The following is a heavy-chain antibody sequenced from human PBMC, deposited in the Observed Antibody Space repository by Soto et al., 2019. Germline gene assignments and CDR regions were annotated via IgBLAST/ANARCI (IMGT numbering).Heavy chain of an antibody. Sequence: TSETLSLTCTVSGDSITTNSYFWAWIRQPPGKGLEWIGSIYYSGTTYCNPSLKSRVTISVDRSKNQFSLKLSSVTAADTAVYYWARHFSVDPQTFDHWGQGTLVTVSS. D-gene: IGHD3-9*01. V-gene: IGHV4-39*01. CDR3: ARHFSVDPQTFDH. CDR1: GDSITTNSYF. J-gene: IGHJ4*02. CDR2: IYYSGTT.